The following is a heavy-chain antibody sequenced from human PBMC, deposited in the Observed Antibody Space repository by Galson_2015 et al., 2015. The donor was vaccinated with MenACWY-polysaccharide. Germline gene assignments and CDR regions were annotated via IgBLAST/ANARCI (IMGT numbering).Heavy chain of an antibody. CDR2: VSYDGKKI. CDR3: TRGVYYDSSGYYYELNY. J-gene: IGHJ4*02. Sequence: AVVSYDGKKIYYADSVKGRFTISRDNSHNTLYLQMSNLRAEDTAVYFCTRGVYYDSSGYYYELNYWGQGTLVTVSS. V-gene: IGHV3-33*05. D-gene: IGHD3-22*01.